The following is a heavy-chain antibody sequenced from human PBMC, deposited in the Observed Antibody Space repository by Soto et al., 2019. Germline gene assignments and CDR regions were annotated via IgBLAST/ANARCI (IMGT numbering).Heavy chain of an antibody. J-gene: IGHJ4*02. CDR3: ATIYSGYDSVGY. V-gene: IGHV1-24*01. CDR1: GYTLTELS. Sequence: EASVKVSCKVSGYTLTELSMHWVRQAPGKGLEWMGGFDPEDGETIYAQKFQGRVTMTEDTSTDTAYMELSSLRSEDTAVYYCATIYSGYDSVGYWGQGTLVTVSS. CDR2: FDPEDGET. D-gene: IGHD5-12*01.